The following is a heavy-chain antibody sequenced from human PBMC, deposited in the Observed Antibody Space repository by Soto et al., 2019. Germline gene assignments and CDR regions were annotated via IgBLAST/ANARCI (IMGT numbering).Heavy chain of an antibody. CDR2: IYWDDDK. J-gene: IGHJ5*02. V-gene: IGHV2-5*02. Sequence: QITLKESGPPLVKPTQTLTLTCTFSGFSLTTRGVGVGWIRQPPGKALECLALIYWDDDKRYSPSLQSRLSITKDTSKNQVVLTMTYVDPVDTATYYCAHIPNYYQYDWFDPWGQGTLVSVSS. CDR1: GFSLTTRGVG. CDR3: AHIPNYYQYDWFDP. D-gene: IGHD3-16*01.